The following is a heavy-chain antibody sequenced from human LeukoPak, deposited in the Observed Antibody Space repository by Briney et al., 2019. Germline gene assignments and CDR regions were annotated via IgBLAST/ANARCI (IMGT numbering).Heavy chain of an antibody. V-gene: IGHV3-7*03. CDR1: GFTFSNYW. J-gene: IGHJ5*02. Sequence: GGSLRLSCAASGFTFSNYWMGWVRQPPGKGLQWVANIKEDGTEKYYVDSVKGRFTISRDNAKNSVYLQMNSLRVEDTAVYYCARWDDSAWAFGTWGPGTLVTVSS. CDR2: IKEDGTEK. CDR3: ARWDDSAWAFGT. D-gene: IGHD6-19*01.